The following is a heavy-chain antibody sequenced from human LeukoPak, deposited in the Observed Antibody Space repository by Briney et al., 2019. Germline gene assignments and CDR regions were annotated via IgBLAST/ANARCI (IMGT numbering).Heavy chain of an antibody. D-gene: IGHD2-15*01. CDR3: AKSGRYCSGGSCYQEASLDY. Sequence: GGSQRLSCAASGFSFSSYGMSWVRQAPGKGLEWVSGISGGAVSTNYADSVKGRFTISRDNSKNTLYLQMNSLRAEDTAVYYCAKSGRYCSGGSCYQEASLDYWGQGTLVTVSS. CDR2: ISGGAVST. CDR1: GFSFSSYG. V-gene: IGHV3-23*01. J-gene: IGHJ4*02.